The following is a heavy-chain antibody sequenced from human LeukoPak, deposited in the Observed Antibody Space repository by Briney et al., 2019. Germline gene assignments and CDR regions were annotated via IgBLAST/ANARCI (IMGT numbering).Heavy chain of an antibody. CDR2: INTKNGDT. V-gene: IGHV1-2*06. CDR1: GYTFTAYY. Sequence: ASVKVSSKASGYTFTAYYIHWVRHVPGQLLEWMGRINTKNGDTNYAQKFQDRVTMTRDTSMSADYMEISRLTYDDTAVYCCGRGIQSFDPWGQGTLVTVSS. CDR3: GRGIQSFDP. J-gene: IGHJ5*02.